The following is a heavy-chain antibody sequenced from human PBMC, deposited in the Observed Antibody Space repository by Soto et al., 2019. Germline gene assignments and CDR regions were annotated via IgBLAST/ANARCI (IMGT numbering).Heavy chain of an antibody. CDR1: GESLSGFY. CDR2: INHSGST. V-gene: IGHV4-34*01. J-gene: IGHJ4*02. CDR3: ARGRIAAADFDY. D-gene: IGHD6-13*01. Sequence: SETLSLTCAVDGESLSGFYWSWIRQPPGKRLEWLGEINHSGSTNYNPSLKSRVTISVDTSKNQFSLKLSSVTAADTAVYYCARGRIAAADFDYWGQGTLVTVSS.